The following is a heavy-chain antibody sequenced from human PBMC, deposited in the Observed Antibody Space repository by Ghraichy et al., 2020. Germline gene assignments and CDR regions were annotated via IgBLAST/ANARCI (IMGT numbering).Heavy chain of an antibody. J-gene: IGHJ2*01. CDR3: ARDPPPSNAGGANWYFDL. V-gene: IGHV3-7*01. CDR2: INQDGSGK. D-gene: IGHD1-1*01. CDR1: GFPFSNYW. Sequence: GGSLRLSCAASGFPFSNYWMSWVRQAPGKGLEWVANINQDGSGKYYVDSVKGRFTISRDNAKTSLYLQMNSLRAEDTAVYYCARDPPPSNAGGANWYFDLWGRGSLVVVSS.